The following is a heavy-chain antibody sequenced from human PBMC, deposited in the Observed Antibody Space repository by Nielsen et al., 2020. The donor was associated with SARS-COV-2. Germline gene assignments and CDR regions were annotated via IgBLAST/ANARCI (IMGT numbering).Heavy chain of an antibody. CDR1: GFTFSSYA. CDR2: IGSDGTTT. V-gene: IGHV3-30*04. Sequence: GESLKISCAASGFTFSSYAMHWVRQAPGKGLEWVAVIGSDGTTTYYADSVKGRFTISRDNAKNSLYLQMNSLRAEDTAVYYCAKVETGGGTIDYWGQGTLVTVSS. D-gene: IGHD1-26*01. CDR3: AKVETGGGTIDY. J-gene: IGHJ4*02.